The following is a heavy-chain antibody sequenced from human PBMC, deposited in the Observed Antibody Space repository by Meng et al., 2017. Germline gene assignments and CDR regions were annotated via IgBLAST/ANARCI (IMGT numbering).Heavy chain of an antibody. V-gene: IGHV3-23*04. Sequence: VALGVSWGAPVKPGVSLILSCSTSGLTFSSYSMTWVRRAPGKGLEWVSVIGGSGGSTYYADSVKGRFTISIDNSKNTLYLQMNSLRVEDTAVYYCAKLIAPSAYWGQGTLVTVSS. J-gene: IGHJ4*02. CDR1: GLTFSSYS. CDR2: IGGSGGST. CDR3: AKLIAPSAY. D-gene: IGHD2/OR15-2a*01.